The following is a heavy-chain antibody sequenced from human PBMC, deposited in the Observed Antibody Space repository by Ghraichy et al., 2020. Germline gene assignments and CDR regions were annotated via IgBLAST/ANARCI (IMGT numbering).Heavy chain of an antibody. CDR2: IYTSGST. J-gene: IGHJ5*02. D-gene: IGHD3-9*01. V-gene: IGHV4-4*07. Sequence: SETLSLTCTVSGGSISSYYWSWIRQPAGKGLEWIGRIYTSGSTNYNPSLKSRVTMSVDTSKNQFSLKLSSVTAADTAVYYCARGGSYYDILTGYLPWFDPWGQGTLVTVSS. CDR3: ARGGSYYDILTGYLPWFDP. CDR1: GGSISSYY.